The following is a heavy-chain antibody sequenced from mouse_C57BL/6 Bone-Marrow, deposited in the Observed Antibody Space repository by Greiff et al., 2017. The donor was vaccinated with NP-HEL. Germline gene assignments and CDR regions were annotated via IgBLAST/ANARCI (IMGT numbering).Heavy chain of an antibody. Sequence: DVKLVESVAELVRPGASVKLSCTASGFNIKNTYMHWVKQRPEQGLEWIGRIDPANGNTKYAPKFQGKATITADTSSNTAYLQLSSLTSEDTAIYYCASGLPPTGGYFDVWGTGTTVTVSS. CDR3: ASGLPPTGGYFDV. V-gene: IGHV14-3*01. D-gene: IGHD3-1*01. CDR2: IDPANGNT. CDR1: GFNIKNTY. J-gene: IGHJ1*03.